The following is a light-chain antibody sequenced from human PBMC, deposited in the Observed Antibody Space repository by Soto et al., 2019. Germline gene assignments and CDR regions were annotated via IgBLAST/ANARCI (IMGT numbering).Light chain of an antibody. J-gene: IGKJ4*01. CDR3: QQYSSHDLLT. CDR2: DAS. CDR1: QSISSW. Sequence: DIQMTQSPATLSASVGDRVTITCRASQSISSWLAWYQEKPGRAPKLLIYDASTLESGVPSRFSGSGSGTEFTLTISSLQLDDFATYYCQQYSSHDLLTFGGGTKVDIK. V-gene: IGKV1-5*01.